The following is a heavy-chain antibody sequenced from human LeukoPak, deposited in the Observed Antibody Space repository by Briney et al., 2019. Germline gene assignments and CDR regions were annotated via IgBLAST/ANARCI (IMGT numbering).Heavy chain of an antibody. CDR2: IYSGGIT. CDR3: ARDGYYGSSGYRKHDGFDI. Sequence: GGSLRLSCAASGFTVSTNYMSWVRQAPGKGLEWVSLIYSGGITQYADSVKGRFTISRDNSKNTLYLQMTSLRAEDTAVYHCARDGYYGSSGYRKHDGFDIWGQGTLVTVSS. D-gene: IGHD3-22*01. CDR1: GFTVSTNY. V-gene: IGHV3-66*01. J-gene: IGHJ3*02.